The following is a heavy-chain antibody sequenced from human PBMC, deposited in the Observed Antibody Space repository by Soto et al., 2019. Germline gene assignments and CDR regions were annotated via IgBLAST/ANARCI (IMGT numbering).Heavy chain of an antibody. CDR1: GFTFSSYG. V-gene: IGHV3-30*18. D-gene: IGHD5-12*01. J-gene: IGHJ4*02. CDR2: ISYDGSNK. CDR3: AKDRKIGYSGYDADY. Sequence: GGSLRLSCAASGFTFSSYGMHWVRQAPGKGLEWVAVISYDGSNKYYADSVKGRFTISRDNSKNTLYLQMNSLRAEDTAVYYCAKDRKIGYSGYDADYWGQGTLVTVSS.